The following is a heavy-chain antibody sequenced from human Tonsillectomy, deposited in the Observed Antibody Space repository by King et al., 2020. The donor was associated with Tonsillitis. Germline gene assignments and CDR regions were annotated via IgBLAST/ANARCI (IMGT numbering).Heavy chain of an antibody. D-gene: IGHD3-3*01. CDR1: GGSISSYY. CDR3: AGTTSYDFWSGYFVGY. CDR2: IYYIGST. V-gene: IGHV4-59*01. J-gene: IGHJ4*02. Sequence: VQLQESGPGLVKPSETLCLTCTVSGGSISSYYWSWIRQPPGKGLEWIGYIYYIGSTNYNPPLKRRVTISVDPSKNQFSLKLSSVTAADTAVYYCAGTTSYDFWSGYFVGYWGQGTLVTVSS.